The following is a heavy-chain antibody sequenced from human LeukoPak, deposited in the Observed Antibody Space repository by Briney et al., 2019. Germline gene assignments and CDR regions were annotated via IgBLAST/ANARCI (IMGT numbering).Heavy chain of an antibody. CDR2: IYYSGST. CDR3: AGQYGDNAFDI. J-gene: IGHJ3*02. D-gene: IGHD4-17*01. Sequence: SETLSLTCTVSGGSFSSSSYYWRWIRQPPGKGLEWIGSIYYSGSTYYNPSLKSRVTISVDTSKHQFSLKLSSVTAADTAVYYCAGQYGDNAFDIWGQGTMVTVSS. V-gene: IGHV4-39*01. CDR1: GGSFSSSSYY.